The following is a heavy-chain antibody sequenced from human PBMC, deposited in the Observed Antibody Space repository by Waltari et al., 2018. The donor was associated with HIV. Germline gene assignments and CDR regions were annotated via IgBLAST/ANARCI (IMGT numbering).Heavy chain of an antibody. Sequence: ELQLVEAGGGSPQPGGSLELPWAASGVGFVVPAMHWVRQASGKGLEWVGRIRGKPNSYATAYAESLKGRFTISRDDSKNTAYLQRNSLKTEDTAVYYCTKSVGDSARGWFDPWGQGSLVTVSS. CDR2: IRGKPNSYAT. CDR1: GVGFVVPA. J-gene: IGHJ5*02. D-gene: IGHD4-17*01. CDR3: TKSVGDSARGWFDP. V-gene: IGHV3-73*01.